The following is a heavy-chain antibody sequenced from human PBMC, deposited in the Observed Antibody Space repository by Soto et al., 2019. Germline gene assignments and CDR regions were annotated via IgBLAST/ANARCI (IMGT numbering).Heavy chain of an antibody. V-gene: IGHV2-5*01. J-gene: IGHJ6*02. Sequence: SGPTLVNPTQTLTLTCTLSGFSLNADGGGVVWIRQPPGKALEWLALIYWNDDKRYSPSLTSRLTITKDTSRNQVVPTMTNMDPGDTATYYCAHRPNWGIDGLGAWGQGTRVTVS. D-gene: IGHD7-27*01. CDR1: GFSLNADGGG. CDR3: AHRPNWGIDGLGA. CDR2: IYWNDDK.